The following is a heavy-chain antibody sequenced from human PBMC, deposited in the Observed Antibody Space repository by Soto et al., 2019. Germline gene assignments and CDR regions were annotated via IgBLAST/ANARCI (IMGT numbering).Heavy chain of an antibody. V-gene: IGHV4-39*01. D-gene: IGHD3-10*01. CDR1: GGSISSSSYY. CDR2: IYYSGST. J-gene: IGHJ4*02. CDR3: ALGGYYGSGSYFNY. Sequence: QLQLQESGPGLVKPSETLSLTCTVSGGSISSSSYYWGWIRQPPGKGLEWIGSIYYSGSTYYNPSLKSRVTISVDTSKNQFSLKLSSVTAADTAVYYCALGGYYGSGSYFNYWGQGTLVTVSS.